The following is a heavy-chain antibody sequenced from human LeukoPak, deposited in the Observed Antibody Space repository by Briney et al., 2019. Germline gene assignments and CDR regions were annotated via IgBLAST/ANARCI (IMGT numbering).Heavy chain of an antibody. J-gene: IGHJ3*02. CDR3: ARDRKVVVVPAAIGIAFDI. CDR1: GGTFSSYA. Sequence: ASVKVSCKASGGTFSSYAISWVRQAPGQGLEWMGGIIPIFGTANYAQKFQGRVTITADESTSTAYMELSSLRSEDTAVYYCARDRKVVVVPAAIGIAFDIWGQGTMVTVSS. V-gene: IGHV1-69*01. D-gene: IGHD2-2*01. CDR2: IIPIFGTA.